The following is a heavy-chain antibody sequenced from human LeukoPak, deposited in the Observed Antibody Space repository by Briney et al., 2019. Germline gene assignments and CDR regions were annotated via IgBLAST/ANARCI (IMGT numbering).Heavy chain of an antibody. CDR3: ASIGPDYYYDSSGYSVNY. CDR2: ISSSGSTI. V-gene: IGHV3-48*03. Sequence: PGGSLRLSCAASGFTFSSYEMNWVRQAPGKGLEWVPYISSSGSTIYYADSVKGRFTISRDNAKNSLYLQMNSLRAEDTAVYYCASIGPDYYYDSSGYSVNYGGQGTLVTVSS. D-gene: IGHD3-22*01. CDR1: GFTFSSYE. J-gene: IGHJ4*02.